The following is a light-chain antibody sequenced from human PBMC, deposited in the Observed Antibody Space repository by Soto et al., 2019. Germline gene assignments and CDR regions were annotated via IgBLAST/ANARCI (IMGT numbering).Light chain of an antibody. CDR2: GAS. V-gene: IGKV3-15*01. Sequence: EVVLTQSPATLSLSPGERATLSCRASESVFGYLAWYQHKPGQAPRLLIYGASTRATGIPARFTGSGSGTEFILTITSLQSEDSAVYYCQEYNTWPWTFGQGTKVDIK. CDR3: QEYNTWPWT. J-gene: IGKJ1*01. CDR1: ESVFGY.